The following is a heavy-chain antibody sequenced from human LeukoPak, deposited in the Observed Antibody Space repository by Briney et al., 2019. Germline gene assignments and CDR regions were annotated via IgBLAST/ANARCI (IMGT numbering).Heavy chain of an antibody. CDR2: IYSSGST. V-gene: IGHV4-61*02. Sequence: SETLSLTCTVSGGSISRGSYYWSWIRQPAGKGLEWIGRIYSSGSTNYNPSLKSRVTISVDTSKNQFSLKLSSVTAADTAVYYCASQVYSGSYLDAFDIWGQGTMVTVSS. CDR3: ASQVYSGSYLDAFDI. CDR1: GGSISRGSYY. D-gene: IGHD1-26*01. J-gene: IGHJ3*02.